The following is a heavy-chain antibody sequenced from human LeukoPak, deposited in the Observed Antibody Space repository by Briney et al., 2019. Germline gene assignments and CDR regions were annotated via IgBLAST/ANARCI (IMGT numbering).Heavy chain of an antibody. V-gene: IGHV4-4*07. CDR1: GGSISSYY. CDR3: AGDPTATAVAGTEDY. J-gene: IGHJ4*02. CDR2: IYTSGST. Sequence: PSETLSLTCTVSGGSISSYYWSWIRQPAGKGLEWIGRIYTSGSTNYNPSLKSRVTMSVDTSKNQFSLKLSSVTAADTAVYYCAGDPTATAVAGTEDYWGQGTLVTVSS. D-gene: IGHD6-19*01.